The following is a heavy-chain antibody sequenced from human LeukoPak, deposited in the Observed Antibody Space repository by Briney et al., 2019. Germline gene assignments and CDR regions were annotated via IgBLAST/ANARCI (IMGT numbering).Heavy chain of an antibody. Sequence: GGSLRLSCAVSGFTFTDYWMNWVRQAPGKGPGWVASIRQDGGEKSYVDSVKGRFTISRDNTKNSLYLQINSLRAEDTAVYYCARDGTAAGLYFDLWGQGTLVTVSS. CDR1: GFTFTDYW. V-gene: IGHV3-7*01. CDR3: ARDGTAAGLYFDL. J-gene: IGHJ4*01. D-gene: IGHD6-13*01. CDR2: IRQDGGEK.